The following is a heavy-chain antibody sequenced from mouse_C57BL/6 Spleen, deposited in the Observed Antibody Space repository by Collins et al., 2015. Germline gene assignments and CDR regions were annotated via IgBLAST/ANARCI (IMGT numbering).Heavy chain of an antibody. CDR3: ARRYSNYTDWYFDV. V-gene: IGHV1-55*01. J-gene: IGHJ1*03. Sequence: QVQLQQPGAELVKPGASVKMSCKASGYTFTSYWITWVKQRPGQGLEWIGDIYPGSGSTNYNEKFKSKATLTVDTSSSTAYMQLSSLTSEDSAAYYCARRYSNYTDWYFDVWGTGTTVTVSS. CDR1: GYTFTSYW. D-gene: IGHD2-5*01. CDR2: IYPGSGST.